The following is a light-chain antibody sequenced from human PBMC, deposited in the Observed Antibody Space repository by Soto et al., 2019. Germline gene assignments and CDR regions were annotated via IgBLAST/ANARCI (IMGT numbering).Light chain of an antibody. CDR2: GAS. J-gene: IGKJ1*01. CDR3: QQYGSSPT. CDR1: QSISRSY. V-gene: IGKV3-20*01. Sequence: EIVLTKSPGTTSLSPGEGVTLSCRAIQSISRSYLAWFQQKPGQAPTLLIYGASSRATGIPDRFSGRGSGTDLTLTINRLEPGEVAVYYCQQYGSSPTFGQGNKVEIK.